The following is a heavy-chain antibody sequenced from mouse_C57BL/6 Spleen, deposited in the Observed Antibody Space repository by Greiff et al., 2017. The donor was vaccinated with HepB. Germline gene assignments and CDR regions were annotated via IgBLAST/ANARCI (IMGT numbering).Heavy chain of an antibody. J-gene: IGHJ4*01. Sequence: EVNLVESEGGLVQPGSSMKLSCTASGFTFSDYYMAWVRQVPEKGLEWVANINYDGSSTYYLDSLKSRFIISRDNAKNILYLQMSSLKSEDTATYYCARDTPYYAMDYWGQGTSVTVSS. CDR2: INYDGSST. CDR3: ARDTPYYAMDY. CDR1: GFTFSDYY. V-gene: IGHV5-16*01.